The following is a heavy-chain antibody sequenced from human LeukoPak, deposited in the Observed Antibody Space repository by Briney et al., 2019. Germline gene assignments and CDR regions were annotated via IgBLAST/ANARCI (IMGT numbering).Heavy chain of an antibody. CDR1: GFTFGSYA. CDR2: ISGSGDST. J-gene: IGHJ4*02. CDR3: AKGWGSGWIFDY. D-gene: IGHD6-19*01. Sequence: GGSLRLPCAASGFTFGSYAMSWVRQAPGKGLEWVSTISGSGDSTFYADSVQGRFTISRDNSKNTLYLQMSSLRAEDTAVYYCAKGWGSGWIFDYWGQGTLVTVSS. V-gene: IGHV3-23*01.